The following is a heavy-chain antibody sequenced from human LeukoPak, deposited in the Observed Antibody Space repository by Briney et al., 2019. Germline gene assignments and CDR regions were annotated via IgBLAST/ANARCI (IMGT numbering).Heavy chain of an antibody. J-gene: IGHJ6*04. CDR1: GFTFSGSA. CDR3: TRDWEYIVVVPAAIGPQPPSALDV. D-gene: IGHD2-2*01. Sequence: PGGSLRLSCAASGFTFSGSAMHWVRQASGKGLEWVGRIRSKANSYATAYAASVKGRFIISRDDSKNTAYLQMNSLKTEDTAVYYCTRDWEYIVVVPAAIGPQPPSALDVWGKGTTVTISS. V-gene: IGHV3-73*01. CDR2: IRSKANSYAT.